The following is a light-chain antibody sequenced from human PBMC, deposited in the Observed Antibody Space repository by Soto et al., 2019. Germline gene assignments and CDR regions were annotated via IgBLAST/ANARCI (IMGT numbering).Light chain of an antibody. V-gene: IGLV1-51*02. J-gene: IGLJ1*01. CDR3: GTWDSSLSVYYV. Sequence: QPVLTQPPSVSAAPGQKVTISCSESSSNIGNNYVSWYQQLPGTAPKLLIYENNKRPSGIPDRFSGSKSGTSATLGITGLQTGDEADYYCGTWDSSLSVYYVFGTGTKVTVL. CDR2: ENN. CDR1: SSNIGNNY.